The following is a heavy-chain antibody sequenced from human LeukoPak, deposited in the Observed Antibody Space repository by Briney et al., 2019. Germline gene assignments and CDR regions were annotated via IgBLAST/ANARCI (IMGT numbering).Heavy chain of an antibody. D-gene: IGHD1-26*01. CDR3: ARIEWERLGRAFDI. J-gene: IGHJ3*02. CDR1: GFTVSDNY. Sequence: GGSLRLSCAASGFTVSDNYVTWVRQAPGKGLEWVSSIYSAGATHYAESVEGRFTISRDNSKNTLYLQMNSLRAEDMAVYYCARIEWERLGRAFDIWGQGTMVTVSS. CDR2: IYSAGAT. V-gene: IGHV3-53*01.